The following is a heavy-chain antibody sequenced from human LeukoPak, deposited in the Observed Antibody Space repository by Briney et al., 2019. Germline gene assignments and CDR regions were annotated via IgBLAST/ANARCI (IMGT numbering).Heavy chain of an antibody. CDR3: ARGRGYSYGYADY. CDR2: MNPNSGNT. CDR1: GYTFTSYD. V-gene: IGHV1-8*01. D-gene: IGHD5-18*01. J-gene: IGHJ4*02. Sequence: ASVKVSCKASGYTFTSYDINWVRQATGQGLEWMGWMNPNSGNTGFAQKFQGRVTMTRDTSISTAYMELSSLRSEDTAVYYCARGRGYSYGYADYWGQGTLVTVSS.